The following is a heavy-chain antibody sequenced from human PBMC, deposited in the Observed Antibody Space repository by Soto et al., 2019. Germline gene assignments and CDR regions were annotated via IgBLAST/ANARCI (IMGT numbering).Heavy chain of an antibody. D-gene: IGHD3-10*01. CDR2: IYFSGTT. CDR1: GGSISSGDYY. CDR3: ARELTGYRFGPGEVY. V-gene: IGHV4-30-4*01. J-gene: IGHJ4*02. Sequence: QVQLQESGPGLVKPSQTLSLTCTVSGGSISSGDYYWKWIRQPPGKGLEWIGYIYFSGTTYYNPSLKSRVIISLVTSKNQFSLKLSSVTAADTAVYYCARELTGYRFGPGEVYWGQGTLVTVSS.